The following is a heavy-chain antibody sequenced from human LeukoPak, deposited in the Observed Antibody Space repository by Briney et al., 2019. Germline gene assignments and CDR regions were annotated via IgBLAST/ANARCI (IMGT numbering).Heavy chain of an antibody. CDR2: ISSSSSYI. CDR3: ARVASYDSSGYYYGFALYYYYYYMDV. D-gene: IGHD3-22*01. V-gene: IGHV3-21*01. CDR1: GFTISSYS. Sequence: GGSLRLSCAASGFTISSYSMNWVRQAPGKGLEWVSSISSSSSYIYYADSVKGRFTISRDNAKNSLYLQMNSLRAEDTAVYYCARVASYDSSGYYYGFALYYYYYYMDVWGKGTTVTISS. J-gene: IGHJ6*03.